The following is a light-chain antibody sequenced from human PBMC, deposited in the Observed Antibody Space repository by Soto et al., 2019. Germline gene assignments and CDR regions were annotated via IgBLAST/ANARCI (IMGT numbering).Light chain of an antibody. V-gene: IGLV1-44*01. CDR1: SSNVGRNA. Sequence: QPVLTQSPSASGTPGQRVTISCSGSSSNVGRNAVQWYQHFPGTAPKLLIHTNNQRPSGVPDRFSGSKSDTSASLAIRGLQSEDEADYHCAAWDDSLNGWVFGGGTKLTVL. J-gene: IGLJ3*02. CDR3: AAWDDSLNGWV. CDR2: TNN.